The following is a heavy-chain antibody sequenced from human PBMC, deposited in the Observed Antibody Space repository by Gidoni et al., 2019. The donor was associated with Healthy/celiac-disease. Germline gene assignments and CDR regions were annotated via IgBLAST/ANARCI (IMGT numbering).Heavy chain of an antibody. V-gene: IGHV3-30-3*01. D-gene: IGHD2-21*02. CDR3: ARAYCGGDCYPNDY. Sequence: QVQLVESGGGVVQPGRSLRLSCAASGFTFSSYAMHWVRQAPGKGLEWVAVISYDGSNKYYADSVKGRFTISRDNSKNTLYLQMNSLRAEDTAVYYCARAYCGGDCYPNDYWGQGTLVTVSS. J-gene: IGHJ4*02. CDR2: ISYDGSNK. CDR1: GFTFSSYA.